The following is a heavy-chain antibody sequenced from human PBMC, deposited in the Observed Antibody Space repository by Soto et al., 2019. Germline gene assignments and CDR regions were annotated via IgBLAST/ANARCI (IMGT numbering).Heavy chain of an antibody. D-gene: IGHD6-13*01. CDR1: GDTLTELS. Sequence: ASVEVCCKVSGDTLTELSMHWVRQANGKGLEWMGGFDPEDGETIYAQKFQGRVTMTEDTSTDTAYMELSSLRSEDTAVYYCATKGRWYVGYYYCGMDVWGQGTTVTVSS. V-gene: IGHV1-24*01. CDR2: FDPEDGET. J-gene: IGHJ6*02. CDR3: ATKGRWYVGYYYCGMDV.